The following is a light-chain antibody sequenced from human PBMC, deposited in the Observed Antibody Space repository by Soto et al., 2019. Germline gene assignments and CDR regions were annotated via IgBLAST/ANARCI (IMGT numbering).Light chain of an antibody. CDR2: GAF. CDR1: RSVSSN. V-gene: IGKV3-15*01. J-gene: IGKJ1*01. CDR3: PQYNRGLLT. Sequence: EILMTHYPVNLSVPPGERATLSCRARRSVSSNLAWYQQKPGQAPSLLIYGAFTRATGIPARSSLSESGKEFTLTTSSLQSEDFALYYCPQYNRGLLTFRQRPK.